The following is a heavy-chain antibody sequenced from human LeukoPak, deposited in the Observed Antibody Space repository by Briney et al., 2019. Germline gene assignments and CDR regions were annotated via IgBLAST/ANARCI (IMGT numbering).Heavy chain of an antibody. CDR3: ARGSGPNAFDI. J-gene: IGHJ3*02. V-gene: IGHV7-4-1*02. D-gene: IGHD7-27*01. Sequence: ASVKVSCKASGGTFSSYAISWVRQAPGQGLEWMGWINTNTGNPTYVQGFTGRFVFSLDTSVSTAYLQISSLKTEDTAVYYCARGSGPNAFDIWGQGTMVTVS. CDR2: INTNTGNP. CDR1: GGTFSSYA.